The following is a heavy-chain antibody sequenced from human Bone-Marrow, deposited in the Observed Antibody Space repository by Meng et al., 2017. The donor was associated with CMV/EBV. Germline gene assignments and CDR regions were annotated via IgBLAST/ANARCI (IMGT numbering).Heavy chain of an antibody. Sequence: GGSLRLSCAAPGFTVSSNYMSWVRQAPGKGLEWVAWIRTSGDERHYADSVKGRFIISRDNARKSLFLEMDSLRAGDTAVYYCASTWNVNVVGAHWGKGTPVTVSS. V-gene: IGHV3-21*01. J-gene: IGHJ4*02. CDR2: IRTSGDER. D-gene: IGHD1-1*01. CDR3: ASTWNVNVVGAH. CDR1: GFTVSSNY.